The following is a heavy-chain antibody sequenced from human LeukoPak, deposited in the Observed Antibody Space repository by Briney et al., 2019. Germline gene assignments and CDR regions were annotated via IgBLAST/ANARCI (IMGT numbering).Heavy chain of an antibody. V-gene: IGHV4-34*01. Sequence: SETLSLTCAVQGASLRGSYWSWIRHPPGKGLQWIGQIDHSGSTHSIPSLKSRVTISLDTSQSQVSLEVNSVTAADTAVYFCARGGNGWYFGLWGRGTLVTVSS. D-gene: IGHD1-14*01. CDR2: IDHSGST. CDR1: GASLRGSY. J-gene: IGHJ2*01. CDR3: ARGGNGWYFGL.